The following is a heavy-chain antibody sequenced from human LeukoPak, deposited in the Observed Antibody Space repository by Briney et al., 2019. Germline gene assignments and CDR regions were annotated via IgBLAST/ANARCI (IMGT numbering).Heavy chain of an antibody. CDR1: GYTFTNYD. Sequence: ASVKVSCKASGYTFTNYDINWVRQAPGQGLEWMGIINPSGGSTSYAQKFQGRVTMTRDTSTSTVYMELSSLRSEDTAVYYCARDIGGNSGWFDPWGQGTLVTVSS. CDR2: INPSGGST. D-gene: IGHD4-23*01. CDR3: ARDIGGNSGWFDP. V-gene: IGHV1-46*01. J-gene: IGHJ5*02.